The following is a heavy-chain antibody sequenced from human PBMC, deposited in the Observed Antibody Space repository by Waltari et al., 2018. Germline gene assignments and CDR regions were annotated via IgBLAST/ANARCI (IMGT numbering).Heavy chain of an antibody. D-gene: IGHD2-21*01. V-gene: IGHV7-4-1*02. Sequence: ASVKVSCKASGYTFTSYAMNWVRQAPGQGLEWMGWINTNTGNPTYAQGFTGRFVFSLDTSVSTAYLQISSLKAEDTAVYYCASSRTYCGGDCYTSPVVDYWGQGTLVTVSS. CDR1: GYTFTSYA. J-gene: IGHJ4*02. CDR3: ASSRTYCGGDCYTSPVVDY. CDR2: INTNTGNP.